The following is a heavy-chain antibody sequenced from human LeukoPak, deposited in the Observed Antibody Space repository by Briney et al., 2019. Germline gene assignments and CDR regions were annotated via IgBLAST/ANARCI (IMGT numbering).Heavy chain of an antibody. CDR2: INHSGST. V-gene: IGHV4-34*01. Sequence: PSETLSLTCAVYGGSFSGYYWSWIRQPPGKGLEWIGEINHSGSTNYNPSLKSRVTISVDTSKNQFSLKLSSVTAADTAVYYCARSGQGGHYWGQGTLVTVSS. CDR3: ARSGQGGHY. D-gene: IGHD3-16*01. CDR1: GGSFSGYY. J-gene: IGHJ4*02.